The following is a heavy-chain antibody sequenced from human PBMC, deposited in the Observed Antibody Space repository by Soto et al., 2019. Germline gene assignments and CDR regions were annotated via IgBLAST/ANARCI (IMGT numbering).Heavy chain of an antibody. Sequence: QVQLVQSGAEVKKPGSSVKVSCKASGGTFSSYAISWVRQAPGQGLEWMGGIIPIFGTANYAQKFQGRVTITADESTSTAYKELSSLRSEDTAVYYCARDTELTATPGQFDYWGQGTLVTVSS. CDR3: ARDTELTATPGQFDY. D-gene: IGHD2-21*02. J-gene: IGHJ4*02. CDR1: GGTFSSYA. CDR2: IIPIFGTA. V-gene: IGHV1-69*12.